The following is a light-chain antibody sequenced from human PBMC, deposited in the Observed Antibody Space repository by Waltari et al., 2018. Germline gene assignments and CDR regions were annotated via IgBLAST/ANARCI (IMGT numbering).Light chain of an antibody. CDR3: AAWDDNLSGVV. Sequence: QSVLTQPPSASETPGQRVTISCSGSSPNIGSNTIYWYQQLPGTAPKLLIYRNDQRPSGVPDRFSGSKSGTSASLAISGLRSEDEAEYYCAAWDDNLSGVVFGGGTKLTVL. V-gene: IGLV1-47*01. J-gene: IGLJ2*01. CDR2: RND. CDR1: SPNIGSNT.